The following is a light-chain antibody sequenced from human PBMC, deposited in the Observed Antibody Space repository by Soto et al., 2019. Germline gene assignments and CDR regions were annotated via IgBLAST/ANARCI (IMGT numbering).Light chain of an antibody. V-gene: IGLV2-14*03. CDR1: SIDVGGYNY. CDR2: DVS. Sequence: QSALTQPASVSGSPGQSITISCTGTSIDVGGYNYVSWYLQHPGKAPKLIIYDVSNRPSGVSNRFSGSKSGNTASLTISGLQAEDEADYYSSSYTATSALVFGGGTKLTVL. J-gene: IGLJ2*01. CDR3: SSYTATSALV.